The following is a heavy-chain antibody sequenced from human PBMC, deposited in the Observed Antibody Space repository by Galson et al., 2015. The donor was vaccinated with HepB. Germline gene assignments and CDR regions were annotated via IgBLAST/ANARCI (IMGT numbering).Heavy chain of an antibody. V-gene: IGHV3-23*01. CDR1: GFTFSTYA. CDR3: VKPWKRDYLTAFDI. CDR2: ISDSGGIT. J-gene: IGHJ3*02. D-gene: IGHD4-11*01. Sequence: SLRLSCAASGFTFSTYAMSWVRQAPGKGLEWVSGISDSGGITCYADSVKGRFTISRDNSKNTLYLQINSLRAEDTAAYYCVKPWKRDYLTAFDIWGRGTMVTVSS.